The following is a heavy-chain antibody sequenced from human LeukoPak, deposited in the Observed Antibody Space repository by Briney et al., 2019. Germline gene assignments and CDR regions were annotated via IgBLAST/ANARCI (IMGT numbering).Heavy chain of an antibody. Sequence: PGGSLRLSCAASGFTFSSYSMNWVRQAPGKGLEWVSSISSSSSYIYYADSVKGRFTISRDNSKNTLYLQMNSLRAEDTAVYYCAREIPGIAAAGNDYWGQGTLVTVSS. D-gene: IGHD6-13*01. CDR2: ISSSSSYI. V-gene: IGHV3-21*04. CDR3: AREIPGIAAAGNDY. J-gene: IGHJ4*02. CDR1: GFTFSSYS.